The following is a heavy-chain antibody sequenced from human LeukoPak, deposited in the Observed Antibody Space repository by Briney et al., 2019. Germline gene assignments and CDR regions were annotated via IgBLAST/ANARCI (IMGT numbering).Heavy chain of an antibody. D-gene: IGHD3-22*01. J-gene: IGHJ4*02. CDR2: LHAAGGT. Sequence: GGSLRLSCAASGLTVSSNYITWVRQPPGKGLEWVSVLHAAGGTYYADSVKGRYTISRHISKNTVYLQMNSLRAEDTAVYYCAREGYDSSGYPRLLDYWGQGTLVTVSS. CDR3: AREGYDSSGYPRLLDY. V-gene: IGHV3-53*04. CDR1: GLTVSSNY.